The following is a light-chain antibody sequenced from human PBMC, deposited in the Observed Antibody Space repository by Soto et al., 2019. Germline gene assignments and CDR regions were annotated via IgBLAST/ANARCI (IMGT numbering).Light chain of an antibody. Sequence: DTVLTQSPGTLSLSPGERATLSCSASQSVNSRSIAWYQVKPGQAPRLLIYEAPSRATGIPDRFSGGGSGTDFTLSISKVEPEDFAVYYCQQYGRPPRATFGQGTRLEIK. CDR2: EAP. V-gene: IGKV3-20*01. J-gene: IGKJ5*01. CDR3: QQYGRPPRAT. CDR1: QSVNSRS.